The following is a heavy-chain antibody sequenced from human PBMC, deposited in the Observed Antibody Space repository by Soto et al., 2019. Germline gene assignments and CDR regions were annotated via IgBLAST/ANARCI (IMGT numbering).Heavy chain of an antibody. CDR1: GFTFSSYG. CDR2: IWYDGSNK. D-gene: IGHD4-4*01. CDR3: AREGRTVTTDYYYYYMDV. V-gene: IGHV3-33*01. J-gene: IGHJ6*03. Sequence: GGSLRLSCAASGFTFSSYGMHWVRQAPGKGLEWVAVIWYDGSNKYYADSVKGRFTISRDNSKNTLYLQMNSLRAEDTAVYYCAREGRTVTTDYYYYYMDVWGKGTTVTVSS.